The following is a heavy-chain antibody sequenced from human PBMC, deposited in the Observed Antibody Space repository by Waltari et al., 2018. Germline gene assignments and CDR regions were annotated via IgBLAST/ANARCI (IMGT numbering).Heavy chain of an antibody. CDR2: IKQDGREE. CDR3: ARLNSGYEGFDY. V-gene: IGHV3-7*01. D-gene: IGHD5-12*01. CDR1: FFTFSCYW. Sequence: EVQLVESGGGLVQPGGSLRLFCASSFFTFSCYWMSWVRQAPGKGLEWVANIKQDGREEYYVDSVKGRFTISRDNAKNSLYLQMSSLRAEDTAVYYCARLNSGYEGFDYWGQGTLVTVSS. J-gene: IGHJ4*02.